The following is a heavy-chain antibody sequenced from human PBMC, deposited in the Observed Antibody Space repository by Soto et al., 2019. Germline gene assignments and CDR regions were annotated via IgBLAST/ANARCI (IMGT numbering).Heavy chain of an antibody. J-gene: IGHJ4*02. D-gene: IGHD5-18*01. CDR2: INHSGST. CDR3: ARVVAGGYSYGFDY. CDR1: GGSFSGYY. Sequence: SETLSLTCAVYGGSFSGYYWSWIRQPPGKGLEWIGEINHSGSTNYNPSLKSRVTISVDTSKNQFSLKLSSVTAADTAVYYCARVVAGGYSYGFDYWGQGTLVTVSS. V-gene: IGHV4-34*01.